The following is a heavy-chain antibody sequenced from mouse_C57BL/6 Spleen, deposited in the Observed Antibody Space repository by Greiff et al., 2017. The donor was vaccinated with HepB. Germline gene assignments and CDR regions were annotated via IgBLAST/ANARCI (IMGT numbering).Heavy chain of an antibody. CDR3: ARAGPFDY. CDR2: IYPGSGNT. Sequence: LVESGAELVRPGASVKLSCKASGYTFTDYYINWVKQRPGQGLEWIARIYPGSGNTYYNEKFKGKATLTAEKSSSTAYMQLSSLTSEDSAVYFCARAGPFDYWGQGTTLTVSS. V-gene: IGHV1-76*01. J-gene: IGHJ2*01. CDR1: GYTFTDYY.